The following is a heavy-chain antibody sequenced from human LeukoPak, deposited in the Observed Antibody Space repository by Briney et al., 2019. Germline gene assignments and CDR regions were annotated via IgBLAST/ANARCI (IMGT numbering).Heavy chain of an antibody. J-gene: IGHJ4*02. D-gene: IGHD3-9*01. CDR3: AKWGDYDVLTGYYVSDY. V-gene: IGHV3-23*01. CDR1: GFTFSNYA. CDR2: ITGSGGIT. Sequence: GGSLRLSCAASGFTFSNYAMSWVRQAPGQGLEWVSAITGSGGITYYADSVKGRFTISRDNSKNTLYLQMNSLRAEDTAVYYCAKWGDYDVLTGYYVSDYWGQGTLVTVSS.